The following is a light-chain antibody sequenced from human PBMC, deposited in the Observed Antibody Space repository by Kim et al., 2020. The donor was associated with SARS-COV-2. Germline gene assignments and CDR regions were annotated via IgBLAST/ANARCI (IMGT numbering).Light chain of an antibody. CDR3: QQSYITPFT. V-gene: IGKV1D-16*01. CDR1: QGISSW. CDR2: AAS. Sequence: DIQLTQSPSSLSASVGDRVTITCRASQGISSWLAWYQQKPDKAPRSLISAASNLQTGVPSRFSGSGFGTEFTLTISSLQPEDFATYFCQQSYITPFTFGPGTKVDIK. J-gene: IGKJ3*01.